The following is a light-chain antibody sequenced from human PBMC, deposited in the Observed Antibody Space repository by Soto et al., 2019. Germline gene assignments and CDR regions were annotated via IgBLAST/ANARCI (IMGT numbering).Light chain of an antibody. CDR1: TGAVTNGHY. CDR2: DTS. V-gene: IGLV7-46*01. CDR3: LLSYGGARRV. J-gene: IGLJ2*01. Sequence: QAVVTQEPSLTVSPGGTVTLTCASSTGAVTNGHYPYWFQQKPGQAPRTLIYDTSNKHSWTPARFSGSLLGGKPVLTLSGAQPEDEAVYFCLLSYGGARRVFGGGTKLTVL.